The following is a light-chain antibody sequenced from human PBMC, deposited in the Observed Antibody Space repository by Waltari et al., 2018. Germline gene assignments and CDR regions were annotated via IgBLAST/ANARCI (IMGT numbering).Light chain of an antibody. CDR3: QQYGSSPRT. CDR2: GAS. CDR1: QSVGSNY. Sequence: EVVLTQSPGTLSLPTGERATISCKASQSVGSNYLAWYQQKPGQAPRPLIYGASSRATGIPDRFSGSGSGTDFTLTISRLGPEDFAVYYCQQYGSSPRTFGQGTKVEIK. V-gene: IGKV3-20*01. J-gene: IGKJ1*01.